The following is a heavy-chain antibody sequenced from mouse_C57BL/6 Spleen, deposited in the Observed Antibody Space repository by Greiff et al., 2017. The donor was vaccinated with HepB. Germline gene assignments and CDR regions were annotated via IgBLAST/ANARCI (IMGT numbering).Heavy chain of an antibody. D-gene: IGHD1-1*01. J-gene: IGHJ3*01. Sequence: VQLQQSGAELVRPGTSVKVSCKASGYAFTNYLIEWVKQRPGQGLEWIGVINPGSGGTNYNEKFKGEATLTADKSSSTAYMQLSSLTSEDSAVYFCARWGTTVVSPFAYWGQGTLVTVSA. V-gene: IGHV1-54*01. CDR1: GYAFTNYL. CDR3: ARWGTTVVSPFAY. CDR2: INPGSGGT.